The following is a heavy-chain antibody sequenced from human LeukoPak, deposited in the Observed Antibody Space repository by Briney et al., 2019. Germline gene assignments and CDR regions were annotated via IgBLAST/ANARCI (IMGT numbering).Heavy chain of an antibody. CDR1: GYTFIGYY. CDR3: ARQDDYGDPADFQH. Sequence: ASVKVSCKASGYTFIGYYMHWVRQAPGQGLEWMGWINPNSGGTNYAQKFQGRVTMTRDTSISTAYMELSRLRSDDTAVYYCARQDDYGDPADFQHWGQGTLVTVSS. J-gene: IGHJ1*01. D-gene: IGHD4-17*01. CDR2: INPNSGGT. V-gene: IGHV1-2*02.